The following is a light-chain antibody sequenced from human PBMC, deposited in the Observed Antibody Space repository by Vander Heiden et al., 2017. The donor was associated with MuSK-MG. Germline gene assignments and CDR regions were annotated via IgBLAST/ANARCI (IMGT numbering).Light chain of an antibody. V-gene: IGKV2-28*01. CDR1: QSLLHSIGYNY. Sequence: DIVMTQSPLSLPVTPGEPASISCRSSQSLLHSIGYNYLDWYLQKPGQSPQLLIYFGSNRASGVPDRFSGSGSGTDFTLKISRVEAEDVGVYYCMQALQITWTFGQGTKVEIK. J-gene: IGKJ1*01. CDR2: FGS. CDR3: MQALQITWT.